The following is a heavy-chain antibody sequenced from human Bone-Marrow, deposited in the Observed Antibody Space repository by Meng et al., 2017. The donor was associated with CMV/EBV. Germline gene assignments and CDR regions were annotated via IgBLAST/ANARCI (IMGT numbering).Heavy chain of an antibody. CDR2: ISYDGSNK. CDR1: GFTFSSYA. V-gene: IGHV3-30-3*01. CDR3: ARSGEAFWSGYYPPYYYYYYGMDV. Sequence: GESLKISCAASGFTFSSYAMHWVRQAPGKGLEWVAVISYDGSNKYYADSVKGRFTISRDNSKTTLYLQMNSLRAEDTAVYYCARSGEAFWSGYYPPYYYYYYGMDVWGQGTTVTVSS. D-gene: IGHD3-3*01. J-gene: IGHJ6*02.